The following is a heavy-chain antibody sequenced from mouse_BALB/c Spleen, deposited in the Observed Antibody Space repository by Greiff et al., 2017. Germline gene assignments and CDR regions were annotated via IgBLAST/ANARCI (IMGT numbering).Heavy chain of an antibody. J-gene: IGHJ1*01. V-gene: IGHV1-87*01. D-gene: IGHD2-1*01. CDR2: IYPGDGDT. Sequence: QVQLKESGAELARPGASVKLSCKASGYTFTSYWMQWVKQRPGQGLEWIGAIYPGDGDTRYTQKFKGKATLTADKSSSTAYMQLSSLASEDSAVYYCARGGAYYGNNWYFDVWGAGTTVTVSS. CDR3: ARGGAYYGNNWYFDV. CDR1: GYTFTSYW.